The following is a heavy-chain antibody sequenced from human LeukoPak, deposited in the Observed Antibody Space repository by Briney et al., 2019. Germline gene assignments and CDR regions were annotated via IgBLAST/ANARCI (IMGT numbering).Heavy chain of an antibody. CDR1: GDSISTSYY. J-gene: IGHJ4*02. V-gene: IGHV4-38-2*02. D-gene: IGHD3-10*01. Sequence: SETLSLTCSVSGDSISTSYYWAWVRRSPGKGLEWIGSIYHSGATDYNPSLKSRLTISVDTSKNQFSLKLSSVTAADTAVYYCARHVTIMSRITIVRGRKDVGFDYWGQGTLVTVSS. CDR3: ARHVTIMSRITIVRGRKDVGFDY. CDR2: IYHSGAT.